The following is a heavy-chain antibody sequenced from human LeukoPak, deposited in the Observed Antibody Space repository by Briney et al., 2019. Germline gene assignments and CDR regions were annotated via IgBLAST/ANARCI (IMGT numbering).Heavy chain of an antibody. V-gene: IGHV3-66*02. CDR1: GFTVSSNY. D-gene: IGHD3-10*01. CDR3: ARDYYDSGPIDY. CDR2: IYSGGST. Sequence: GGSLRLSCAASGFTVSSNYMSWVRQAPGKGLEWVSVIYSGGSTYYADSVKGRFTISRDNSKNTLYLQMNSLRAEDTAVYYCARDYYDSGPIDYWGQGTLVTVSS. J-gene: IGHJ4*02.